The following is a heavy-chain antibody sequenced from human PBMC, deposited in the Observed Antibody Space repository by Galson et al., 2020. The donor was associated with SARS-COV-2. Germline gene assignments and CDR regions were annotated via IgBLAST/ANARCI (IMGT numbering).Heavy chain of an antibody. J-gene: IGHJ6*02. CDR3: AREVVMDCTSSSCYVDDYYYGMDV. CDR2: ISFGSTFI. V-gene: IGHV3-21*01. D-gene: IGHD2-15*01. Sequence: GESLKISCAASGFTFSNYHMNWVRQAPGKGLEWVASISFGSTFISYADSVKGRFTISRDNAQKSLYLQMKSLRAEDTAIYYCAREVVMDCTSSSCYVDDYYYGMDVWGQGTTVTVSS. CDR1: GFTFSNYH.